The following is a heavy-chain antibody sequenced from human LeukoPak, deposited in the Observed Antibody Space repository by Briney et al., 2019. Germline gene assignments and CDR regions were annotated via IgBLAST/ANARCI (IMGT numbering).Heavy chain of an antibody. V-gene: IGHV3-53*01. CDR1: GFTLSSYW. J-gene: IGHJ6*02. D-gene: IGHD2-2*01. CDR3: ARDMGFCSSPSCPYYYYGMDV. CDR2: IYSGGST. Sequence: PGGSLRLSCAASGFTLSSYWMSWVRQAPGKGLECVSIIYSGGSTYYADSVKSRFTISRDNSKNTLYLQMNSLKGEDTAVYYCARDMGFCSSPSCPYYYYGMDVWGQGTTVTVSS.